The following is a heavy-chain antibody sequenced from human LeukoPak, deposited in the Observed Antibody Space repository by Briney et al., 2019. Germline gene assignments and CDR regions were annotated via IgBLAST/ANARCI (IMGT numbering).Heavy chain of an antibody. CDR2: INNSGST. Sequence: SETLSLTCTVSGGSISGCYWSWIRQPPGKGLEWIGYINNSGSTNYNPSLKSRVTISVDTSRNQLSLKLSSVTAADTAVYYCARHLAARLGGARFSDYWGQGTLVTVSS. CDR3: ARHLAARLGGARFSDY. CDR1: GGSISGCY. J-gene: IGHJ4*02. V-gene: IGHV4-59*08. D-gene: IGHD2-21*01.